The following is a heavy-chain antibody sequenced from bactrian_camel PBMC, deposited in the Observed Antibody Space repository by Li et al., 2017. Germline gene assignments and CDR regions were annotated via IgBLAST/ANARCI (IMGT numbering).Heavy chain of an antibody. CDR2: SNTDGIR. J-gene: IGHJ4*01. V-gene: IGHV3S53*01. CDR1: GYHSPIYC. Sequence: LVESGGDSVQAGGSLRLSCTASGYHSPIYCMAWFRQAPGQEREWVASSNTDGIRTYTDSVQGRFAISRDNNAKNTVYLQMNYLKPGDTAKYYCAANLHQTCRTSGSNYWGQGTQVTVS. CDR3: AANLHQTCRTSGSNY. D-gene: IGHD3*01.